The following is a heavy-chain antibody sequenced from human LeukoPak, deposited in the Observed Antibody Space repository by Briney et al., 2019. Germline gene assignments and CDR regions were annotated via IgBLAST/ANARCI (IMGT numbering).Heavy chain of an antibody. CDR1: GFTFSNAW. Sequence: GGSLRLSCAASGFTFSNAWMNWIRQAPGKGLEWVGRIKRKIDGGTTDYAAPVKGRFTISKDDSKNTLYLQMNSLKTEDTAVYYCTTNTAPDYYGSGSYYNVIWGQGTLVTVSS. CDR2: IKRKIDGGTT. J-gene: IGHJ4*02. D-gene: IGHD3-10*01. V-gene: IGHV3-15*01. CDR3: TTNTAPDYYGSGSYYNVI.